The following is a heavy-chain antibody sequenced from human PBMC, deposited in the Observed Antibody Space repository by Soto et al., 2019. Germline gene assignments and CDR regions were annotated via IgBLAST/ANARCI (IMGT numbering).Heavy chain of an antibody. V-gene: IGHV1-18*01. CDR1: GYTFTSYG. CDR3: ATPRDYYDSSGQLDY. Sequence: ASVKVSCKASGYTFTSYGISWVRQAPGQGLEWMGWISAYNGNTDYAQKLQGRVTMTEDTSTDTAYMELSSLRSEDTAVYYCATPRDYYDSSGQLDYWGQGTLVTVSS. CDR2: ISAYNGNT. D-gene: IGHD3-22*01. J-gene: IGHJ4*02.